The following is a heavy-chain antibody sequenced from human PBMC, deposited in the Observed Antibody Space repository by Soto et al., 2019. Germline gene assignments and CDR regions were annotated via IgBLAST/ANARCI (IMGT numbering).Heavy chain of an antibody. CDR2: IYYSGST. D-gene: IGHD2-2*01. CDR3: ARGKISTRNWFDP. V-gene: IGHV4-30-4*01. CDR1: GGSISSGDYY. Sequence: QVQLQESGPGLVKPSQTLSLTCTVSGGSISSGDYYWSWIRQPPGKGLEWIGYIYYSGSTYYNPYLKSRVTTSLDTSKNQFFLEPSSVTAAATAVYYRARGKISTRNWFDPWGEGTLVAVSS. J-gene: IGHJ5*02.